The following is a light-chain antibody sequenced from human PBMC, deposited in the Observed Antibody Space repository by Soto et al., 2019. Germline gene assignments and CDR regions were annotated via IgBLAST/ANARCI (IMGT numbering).Light chain of an antibody. CDR2: EGS. J-gene: IGLJ3*02. CDR1: SSDIGIFNL. Sequence: QSALTQPASVSASPGQSITISCTGTSSDIGIFNLVSWYQQHPGKAPKLLIYEGSKRPSGVSDRFSGLKSGNTASLTISGLQAEDEGNYYCSSYSGSSLGVFGGGTKVTVL. V-gene: IGLV2-23*01. CDR3: SSYSGSSLGV.